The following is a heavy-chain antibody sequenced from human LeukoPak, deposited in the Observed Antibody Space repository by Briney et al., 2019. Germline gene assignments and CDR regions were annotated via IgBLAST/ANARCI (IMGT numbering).Heavy chain of an antibody. V-gene: IGHV3-74*01. J-gene: IGHJ4*02. CDR2: IKSDGSAT. Sequence: PGGSLRLSCGASGFTFSSYWMHWVRQAPGKGLVWVSRIKSDGSATSYADSVKGRFTISRDNAKNTLYLQMNSLRAEDTGLYYCARAYGPDYWGQGTLVTVSS. CDR1: GFTFSSYW. D-gene: IGHD4-17*01. CDR3: ARAYGPDY.